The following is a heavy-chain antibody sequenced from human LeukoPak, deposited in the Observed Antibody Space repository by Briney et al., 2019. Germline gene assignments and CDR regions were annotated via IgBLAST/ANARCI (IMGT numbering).Heavy chain of an antibody. CDR3: ARGTYYYDSSGYYERYYFDY. CDR1: GGSFSGYY. V-gene: IGHV4-34*01. Sequence: SETLSLTCAVYGGSFSGYYWGWIRQPPGKGLEWIGSIYYSGSTYYNPSLKSRVTISVDTSKNQFSLKLSSVTAADTTVYYCARGTYYYDSSGYYERYYFDYWGQGTLVTVSS. J-gene: IGHJ4*02. D-gene: IGHD3-22*01. CDR2: IYYSGST.